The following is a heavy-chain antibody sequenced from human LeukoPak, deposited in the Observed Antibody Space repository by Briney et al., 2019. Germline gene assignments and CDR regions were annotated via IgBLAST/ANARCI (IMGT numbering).Heavy chain of an antibody. CDR1: GFTFNNYW. Sequence: PGGSLRLSCSASGFTFNNYWMHWVRQAPGKGLLWVSRINSDGKSTTYADSVEGRFTISRDNAKNTVHLQMNSLRDDDTAVYYCARANPADFNLWGRGTLVTVSS. CDR2: INSDGKST. V-gene: IGHV3-74*01. J-gene: IGHJ2*01. D-gene: IGHD1-14*01. CDR3: ARANPADFNL.